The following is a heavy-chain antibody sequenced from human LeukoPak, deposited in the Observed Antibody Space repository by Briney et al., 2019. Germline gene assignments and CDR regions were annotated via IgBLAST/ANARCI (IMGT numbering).Heavy chain of an antibody. CDR1: GFTFSNYW. Sequence: GGSLRLSCAASGFTFSNYWMSWVRQAPGKGLEWVANIKQDGSEKYYVDSVKGRFTISRDNSKNSLYLQMNSLRTEDTALYYCAKGHIVVVTATPPEGYWGQGTLVTVSS. CDR2: IKQDGSEK. V-gene: IGHV3-7*03. J-gene: IGHJ4*02. CDR3: AKGHIVVVTATPPEGY. D-gene: IGHD2-21*02.